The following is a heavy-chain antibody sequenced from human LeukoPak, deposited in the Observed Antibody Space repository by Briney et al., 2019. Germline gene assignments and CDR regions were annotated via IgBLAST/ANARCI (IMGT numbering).Heavy chain of an antibody. CDR1: GGSISSHY. CDR3: ARGSRIRYYYYYMDV. V-gene: IGHV4-59*11. CDR2: IYYSGST. J-gene: IGHJ6*03. Sequence: SSETLSLTCTVSGGSISSHYWSWIRQPPGKGLEWIGYIYYSGSTNYNPSLKSRVTISVDTSKNRFSLKLSSVTAADTAVYYCARGSRIRYYYYYMDVWGKGTTVTVSS. D-gene: IGHD2-21*01.